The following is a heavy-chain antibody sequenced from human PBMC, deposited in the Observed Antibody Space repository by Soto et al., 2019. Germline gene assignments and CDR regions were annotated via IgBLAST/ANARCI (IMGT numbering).Heavy chain of an antibody. V-gene: IGHV1-3*01. J-gene: IGHJ4*02. Sequence: SVKVSCKASGYTFNTYTIHWVRQAPGQSLEWMGWITPDNGNTYFSQKFQGRVTVTRDTSASTAYLELSSLTSEDTAVYYCAREPRHAVYFDYWGLGSLVTVSS. CDR3: AREPRHAVYFDY. CDR1: GYTFNTYT. CDR2: ITPDNGNT.